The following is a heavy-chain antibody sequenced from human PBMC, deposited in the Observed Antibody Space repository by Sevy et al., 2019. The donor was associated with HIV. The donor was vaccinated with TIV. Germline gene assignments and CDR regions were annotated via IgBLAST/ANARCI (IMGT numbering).Heavy chain of an antibody. CDR3: VKDGGVRGVMRSAAFDI. V-gene: IGHV3-64D*06. J-gene: IGHJ3*02. CDR1: GFTFSSYA. D-gene: IGHD3-10*01. CDR2: ISSNGGST. Sequence: GGSLRLPCSASGFTFSSYAMHWVRQAPGKGLEYVSAISSNGGSTYYADSVKGRFTISRDNSKNTLYLQMSSLRAEDTAVYYCVKDGGVRGVMRSAAFDIWGQGTMVTVSS.